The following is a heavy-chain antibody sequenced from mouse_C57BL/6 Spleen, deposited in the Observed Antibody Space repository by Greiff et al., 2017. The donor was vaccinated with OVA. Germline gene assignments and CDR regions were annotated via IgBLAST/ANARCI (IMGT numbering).Heavy chain of an antibody. J-gene: IGHJ4*01. D-gene: IGHD1-1*02. CDR1: GYTFTDYN. CDR3: ARRVGRAMDY. Sequence: EVKLQESGPELVKPGASVKIPCKASGYTFTDYNMDWVTQSHGKSLAWIGDLNPNTGGTIYNQKFKGKATLTVDKSSSTAYMELRSLTSEDTAVYYCARRVGRAMDYWGQGTSVTVSS. V-gene: IGHV1-18*01. CDR2: LNPNTGGT.